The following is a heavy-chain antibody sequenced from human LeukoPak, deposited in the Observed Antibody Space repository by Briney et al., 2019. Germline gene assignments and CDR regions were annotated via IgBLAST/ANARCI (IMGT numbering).Heavy chain of an antibody. CDR2: ISAYNGNT. CDR3: ARDPLPADQMITFGGVNAPDY. CDR1: GYTFTSYG. D-gene: IGHD3-16*01. V-gene: IGHV1-18*01. J-gene: IGHJ4*02. Sequence: ASVKVSCKASGYTFTSYGIIWVRQAPGQGLEWMGWISAYNGNTNYAQKLQGRVTMTTDTSTSTAYMELRSLRSDDTAVYYCARDPLPADQMITFGGVNAPDYWGQGTLVTVSS.